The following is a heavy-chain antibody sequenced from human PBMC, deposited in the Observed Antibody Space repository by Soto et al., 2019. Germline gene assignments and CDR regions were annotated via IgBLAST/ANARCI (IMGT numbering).Heavy chain of an antibody. CDR2: IYYSGST. J-gene: IGHJ4*02. D-gene: IGHD6-19*01. V-gene: IGHV4-30-4*01. Sequence: PSETLSLTCTVSGGSISSGDYYWSWIRQPPGKGLEWIGYIYYSGSTYYNPSLKSRVTISVDTSKNQFSLKLSSVTVADTAVYYCARVSSVWPFEYWGQGTLVTVSS. CDR3: ARVSSVWPFEY. CDR1: GGSISSGDYY.